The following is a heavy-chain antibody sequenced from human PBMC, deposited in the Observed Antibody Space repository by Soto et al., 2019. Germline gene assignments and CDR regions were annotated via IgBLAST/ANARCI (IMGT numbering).Heavy chain of an antibody. CDR2: ISAYNGNT. D-gene: IGHD6-19*01. CDR3: ARDQTDSSGWFPDAFDI. Sequence: QVQLVQSGAEVKKPGASVKVSCKASGYTFTSYGISWVRQAPGQGLEWIVWISAYNGNTNYAQTLQGRVTMTTDTSTSTAYMELRSLRSDDTAVYYCARDQTDSSGWFPDAFDIWGQGTMVTVSS. J-gene: IGHJ3*02. CDR1: GYTFTSYG. V-gene: IGHV1-18*01.